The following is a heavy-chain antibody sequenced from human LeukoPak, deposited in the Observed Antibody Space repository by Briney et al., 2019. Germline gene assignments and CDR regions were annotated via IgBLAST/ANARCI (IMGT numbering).Heavy chain of an antibody. CDR1: GGSTGGGDYSISSGGYY. CDR2: IYHSGST. D-gene: IGHD5-18*01. J-gene: IGHJ4*02. V-gene: IGHV4-4*02. Sequence: PSETLSLTCSVSGGSTGGGDYSISSGGYYWSWVRQPPGKGLEWIGEIYHSGSTNYNPSLKSRVTISVDKSKNQFSLKLSSVTAADTAVYYCARRGYSHGQPVSPSDYWGQGTLVTVSS. CDR3: ARRGYSHGQPVSPSDY.